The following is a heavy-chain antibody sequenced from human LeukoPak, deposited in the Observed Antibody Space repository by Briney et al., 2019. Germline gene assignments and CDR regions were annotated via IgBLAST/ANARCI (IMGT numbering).Heavy chain of an antibody. CDR2: IYHAGST. J-gene: IGHJ4*02. CDR3: ARAAAVTGQFDF. Sequence: PSETLSLTCPVSGASISSSNWWTWVRQPPGEALEWIGEIYHAGSTKYNPSLKSRLTISVDKSSNSFSLSLTSVTAADTAFYYCARAAAVTGQFDFWGQGTLVTVSS. V-gene: IGHV4-4*02. D-gene: IGHD6-19*01. CDR1: GASISSSNW.